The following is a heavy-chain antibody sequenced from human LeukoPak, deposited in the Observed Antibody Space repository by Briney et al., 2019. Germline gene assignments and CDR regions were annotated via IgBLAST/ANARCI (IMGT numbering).Heavy chain of an antibody. CDR1: GGSVSSGSYY. CDR3: ARALYFDWFNRNYYGMDV. D-gene: IGHD3-9*01. Sequence: KPSETLSLTCTVSGGSVSSGSYYWSWIRQPPGKGLEWIGYIYYSGSTNYNPSPKSRVTISVDTSKNQFSLKLSSVTAADTAVYYCARALYFDWFNRNYYGMDVWGKGTTVTVSS. CDR2: IYYSGST. V-gene: IGHV4-61*01. J-gene: IGHJ6*04.